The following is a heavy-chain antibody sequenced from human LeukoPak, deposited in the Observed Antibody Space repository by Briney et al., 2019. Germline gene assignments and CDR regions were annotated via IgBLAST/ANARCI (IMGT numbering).Heavy chain of an antibody. CDR3: ARGSYGSGSFY. D-gene: IGHD3-10*01. CDR2: IYSGGST. CDR1: GFTVSSNY. Sequence: GGSLRLSCAASGFTVSSNYMSWVRQAPGKGLEWVSVIYSGGSTYYADSVKGRFTISRDNSKNTLYLQMNRLRAEDTAVYYCARGSYGSGSFYWGQGTLVTVSS. J-gene: IGHJ4*02. V-gene: IGHV3-66*02.